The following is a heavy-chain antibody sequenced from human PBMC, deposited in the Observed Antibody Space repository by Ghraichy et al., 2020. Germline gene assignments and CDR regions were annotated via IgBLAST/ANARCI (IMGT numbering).Heavy chain of an antibody. CDR3: AKDAIPILPRLDAFDI. CDR1: GFTFSSYA. J-gene: IGHJ3*02. Sequence: GGSLRLSCAASGFTFSSYAMSWVRQAPGKGLEWVSAISGSGVSTYYADSAKGRFTISRDNSKNTLYLQMNSLRAEDTAVYYCAKDAIPILPRLDAFDIWGQGTMVTVSS. V-gene: IGHV3-23*01. D-gene: IGHD2-21*01. CDR2: ISGSGVST.